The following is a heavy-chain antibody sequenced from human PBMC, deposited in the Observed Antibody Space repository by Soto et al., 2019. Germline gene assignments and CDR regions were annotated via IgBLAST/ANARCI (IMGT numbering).Heavy chain of an antibody. D-gene: IGHD2-8*02. J-gene: IGHJ4*02. CDR1: GASITGSSY. Sequence: LSLTCTVSGASITGSSYWSWIRQPAGKGLEWIGRFSLSGTTNYNPSLRSRVTMSADVSKNQFSLRLASVTAADTALYYCARGMTPPGAPAWYYFDSWGQGTLVTVSS. V-gene: IGHV4-4*07. CDR2: FSLSGTT. CDR3: ARGMTPPGAPAWYYFDS.